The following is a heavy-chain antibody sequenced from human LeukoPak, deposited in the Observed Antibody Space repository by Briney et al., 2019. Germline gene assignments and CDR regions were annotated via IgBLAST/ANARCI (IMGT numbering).Heavy chain of an antibody. Sequence: GGSLRLSCAASGFTFRNYGMHWVRQAPGKGLDWVAFIRYDGSDEYYADSVKGRFTISRDNSKNTLYLQMNSLRAEDTAVYYCASWASSGWGYYYYGMDVWGQGTTVTVSS. CDR2: IRYDGSDE. V-gene: IGHV3-30*02. CDR3: ASWASSGWGYYYYGMDV. D-gene: IGHD6-19*01. CDR1: GFTFRNYG. J-gene: IGHJ6*02.